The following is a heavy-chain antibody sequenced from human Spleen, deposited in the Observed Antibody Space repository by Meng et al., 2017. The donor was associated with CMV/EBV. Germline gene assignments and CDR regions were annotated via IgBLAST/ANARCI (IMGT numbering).Heavy chain of an antibody. D-gene: IGHD4-17*01. CDR1: GFSVSSNN. CDR2: ISSTISDI. CDR3: ARGGTTVTFFDH. J-gene: IGHJ4*02. Sequence: GESLKISCAASGFSVSSNNVSWVRQPPGKGLEWVASISSTISDIYSADSVKGRFTISRDNGRDSLYLQMNSLRAEDTGVYYCARGGTTVTFFDHWGPGTLVTVSS. V-gene: IGHV3-21*01.